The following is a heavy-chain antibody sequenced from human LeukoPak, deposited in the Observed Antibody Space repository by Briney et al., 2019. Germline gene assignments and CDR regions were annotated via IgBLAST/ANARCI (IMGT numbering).Heavy chain of an antibody. Sequence: GGSLRLSCAASGFTFSSYGMHWVRQAPGKGLEWVAVISYDGSNKYYADSVEGRFTISRDNSKNTLYLQTNSLRAEDTAVYYCAKGPLGYYDSSGYYPYYFDYWGQGTLVTVSS. CDR2: ISYDGSNK. CDR1: GFTFSSYG. J-gene: IGHJ4*02. CDR3: AKGPLGYYDSSGYYPYYFDY. V-gene: IGHV3-30*18. D-gene: IGHD3-22*01.